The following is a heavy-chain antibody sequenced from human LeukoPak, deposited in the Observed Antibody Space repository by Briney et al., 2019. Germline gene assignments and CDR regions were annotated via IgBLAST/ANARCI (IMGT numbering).Heavy chain of an antibody. V-gene: IGHV4-39*07. D-gene: IGHD3-22*01. CDR2: IHYSGST. J-gene: IGHJ4*02. CDR1: GGSISSSNYY. CDR3: ARGDSSGYYNYFDY. Sequence: SETLSLTCTVSGGSISSSNYYWAWIRQPPGKGLEWIGNIHYSGSTYYNASLNSRITMSIDTSKNRFSLKLSSVTAADTAVYYCARGDSSGYYNYFDYWGQGTLVTVSS.